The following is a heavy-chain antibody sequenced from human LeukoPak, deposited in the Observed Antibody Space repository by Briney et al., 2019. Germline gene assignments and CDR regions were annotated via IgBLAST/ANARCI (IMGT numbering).Heavy chain of an antibody. Sequence: GRSLRLSCAAPGFTFDDYAMHWVRQAPGKGLEWVSGISWNSGSIGYADSVKGRFTISRDNAKNSLYLQMNSLRAEDMALYYCAKARVGYYGSGSYLSLDAFDIWGQGTMVTVSS. V-gene: IGHV3-9*03. CDR2: ISWNSGSI. CDR3: AKARVGYYGSGSYLSLDAFDI. J-gene: IGHJ3*02. CDR1: GFTFDDYA. D-gene: IGHD3-10*01.